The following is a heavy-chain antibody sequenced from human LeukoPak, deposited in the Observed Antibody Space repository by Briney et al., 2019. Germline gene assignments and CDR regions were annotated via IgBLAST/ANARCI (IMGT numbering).Heavy chain of an antibody. CDR2: IYYGRTT. CDR3: VRHDGRGGATMGALDS. V-gene: IGHV4-39*01. J-gene: IGHJ4*02. Sequence: SETLSLTCTVSAGSISSSSHHWGWIRQSPGKGLVWIGSIYYGRTTYYNPSLNSRVTISVVTSKNQFSLQLNSVTAADTAVYYCVRHDGRGGATMGALDSWGQGSLVTVSS. D-gene: IGHD5-12*01. CDR1: AGSISSSSHH.